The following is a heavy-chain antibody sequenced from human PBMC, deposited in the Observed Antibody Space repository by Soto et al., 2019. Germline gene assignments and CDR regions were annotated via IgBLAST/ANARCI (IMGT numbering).Heavy chain of an antibody. Sequence: QVQLVQSGAEVKKPGSSVKVSCKASGGTFSSYTISWVRQAPGQGLEWMGRIIPILGIANYAQKFQCRFTITAGKSTITAYMELGSMRSEDTAVYYCAKARPIYDSWTGYFDGLFDPWGQGNLVTVSS. CDR2: IIPILGIA. CDR1: GGTFSSYT. D-gene: IGHD3-9*01. V-gene: IGHV1-69*02. CDR3: AKARPIYDSWTGYFDGLFDP. J-gene: IGHJ5*02.